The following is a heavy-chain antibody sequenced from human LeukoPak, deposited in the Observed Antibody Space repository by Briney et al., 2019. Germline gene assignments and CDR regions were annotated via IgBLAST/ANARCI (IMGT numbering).Heavy chain of an antibody. J-gene: IGHJ6*03. CDR3: AKGVTNWGYYMDV. Sequence: GGSLRLSCAASGFTFSSYGMHWVRQAPGKGLEWVAFIRYDGINKYYADSVKGRFTISRDNSKNTLYLQMTSLRAEDTAVYYCAKGVTNWGYYMDVWGKGTTVTVSS. V-gene: IGHV3-30*02. CDR1: GFTFSSYG. D-gene: IGHD2-21*02. CDR2: IRYDGINK.